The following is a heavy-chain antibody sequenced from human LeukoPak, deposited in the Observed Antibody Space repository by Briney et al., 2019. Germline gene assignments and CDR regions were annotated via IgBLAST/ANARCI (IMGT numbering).Heavy chain of an antibody. CDR1: GGSFSGYY. CDR3: ARALVSRLAPGGHDAFDI. V-gene: IGHV4-34*01. D-gene: IGHD6-13*01. J-gene: IGHJ3*02. Sequence: SETLSLTCAVYGGSFSGYYWSWIRQPPGKGLEWIGEINHSGSTNYNPSLKSRVTISVDTSKNQFSLKLSSVTAADTAVYYCARALVSRLAPGGHDAFDIWGQGTMVTVSS. CDR2: INHSGST.